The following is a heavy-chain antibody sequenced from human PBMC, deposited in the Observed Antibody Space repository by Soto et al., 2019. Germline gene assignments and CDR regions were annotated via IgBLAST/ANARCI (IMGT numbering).Heavy chain of an antibody. D-gene: IGHD2-15*01. Sequence: ASVKVSCKASGYTFTSYCITWVLQAPGQGLEYMGWISAYNGNTNYAQKLQGRVTMTADTSTNTAYMELRSLRSDDTAVYYCARYCSGGSCDSNTAFDIWGQGTMVTVSS. J-gene: IGHJ3*02. V-gene: IGHV1-18*01. CDR1: GYTFTSYC. CDR3: ARYCSGGSCDSNTAFDI. CDR2: ISAYNGNT.